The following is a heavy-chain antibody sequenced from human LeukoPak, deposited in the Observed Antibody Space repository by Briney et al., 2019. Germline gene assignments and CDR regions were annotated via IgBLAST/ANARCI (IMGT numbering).Heavy chain of an antibody. J-gene: IGHJ4*02. Sequence: PSETLSLTCAVYGVSFSGYYWSWLRQPPGKGLEWIGEINHSGSTNYNPSLKSRVTISVDTSKNQFSLKLSSVTAADTAVYYCASNSFDYYGSGSYSVDYWGQGTLVTVSS. V-gene: IGHV4-34*01. CDR3: ASNSFDYYGSGSYSVDY. CDR2: INHSGST. CDR1: GVSFSGYY. D-gene: IGHD3-10*01.